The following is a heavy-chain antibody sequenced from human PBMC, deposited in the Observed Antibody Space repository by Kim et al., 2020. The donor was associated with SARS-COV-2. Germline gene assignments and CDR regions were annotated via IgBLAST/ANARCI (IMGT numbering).Heavy chain of an antibody. V-gene: IGHV3-23*01. D-gene: IGHD2-15*01. J-gene: IGHJ6*02. Sequence: VKCRFTISRDNSKNTLYLQMNSLRAEDTAVYYCAKVVVAAFFYYYYGMDVWGQGTTVTVSS. CDR3: AKVVVAAFFYYYYGMDV.